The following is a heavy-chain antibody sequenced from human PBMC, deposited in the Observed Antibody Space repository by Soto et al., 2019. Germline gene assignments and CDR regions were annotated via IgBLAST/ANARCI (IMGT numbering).Heavy chain of an antibody. CDR2: IYYSGST. J-gene: IGHJ4*02. Sequence: SETLSLTCTVSGGSISSSSYYWGWIRQPPGKGLEWIGSIYYSGSTYYNPSLKSRVTISVDTSKNQFSLKLSSVTAADTAVYYCASYSGGRNKYYFDYWGQGTLVTVSS. CDR3: ASYSGGRNKYYFDY. CDR1: GGSISSSSYY. D-gene: IGHD2-15*01. V-gene: IGHV4-39*01.